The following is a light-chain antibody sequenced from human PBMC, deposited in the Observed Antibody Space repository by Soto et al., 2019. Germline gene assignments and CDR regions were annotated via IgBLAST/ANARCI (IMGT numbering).Light chain of an antibody. V-gene: IGKV1-39*01. Sequence: DIQMTQSPSSLSASVGDRVTITCRASQSISSYFNWYQQIPGNASTLLIYAVSSLQSGVPSRFSRSVSETDFTLTLSTPQPEDFATYYCPQCYSTSITFGQGTRLDIK. J-gene: IGKJ5*01. CDR1: QSISSY. CDR3: PQCYSTSIT. CDR2: AVS.